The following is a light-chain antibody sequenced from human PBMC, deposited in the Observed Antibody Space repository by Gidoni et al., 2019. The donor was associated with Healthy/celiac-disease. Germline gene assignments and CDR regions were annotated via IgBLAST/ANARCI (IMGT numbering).Light chain of an antibody. J-gene: IGKJ3*01. CDR1: QSVSSN. CDR3: QQYNNWPPLLFT. V-gene: IGKV3-15*01. CDR2: GAS. Sequence: DIVMTQSPATLSVSPGDRATLSCRASQSVSSNLAWYQQKPGQAPRLLIYGASTRATGIPARFSGSGSGTEFTLTISSLQSEDFAVYYCQQYNNWPPLLFTFGPGTKVDIK.